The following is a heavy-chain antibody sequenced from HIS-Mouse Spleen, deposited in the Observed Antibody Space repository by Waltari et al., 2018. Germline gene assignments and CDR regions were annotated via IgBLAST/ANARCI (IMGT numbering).Heavy chain of an antibody. CDR1: GYTFTSYD. Sequence: QVQLVQSGAEVKKPGASVKVSCKASGYTFTSYDINWVRQATGQGLGWMGGMNPKRGKTGYAQKCQGRVTMTRKTSISTAYMELSSLRSEDTAVYYCARVYYDFWSGYYYWGQGTLVTVSS. CDR3: ARVYYDFWSGYYY. J-gene: IGHJ4*02. D-gene: IGHD3-3*01. CDR2: MNPKRGKT. V-gene: IGHV1-8*01.